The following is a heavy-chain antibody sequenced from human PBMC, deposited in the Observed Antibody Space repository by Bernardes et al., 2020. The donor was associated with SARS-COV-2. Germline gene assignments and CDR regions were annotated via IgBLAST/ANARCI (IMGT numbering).Heavy chain of an antibody. J-gene: IGHJ6*02. CDR1: GFTFSSYS. Sequence: GGSLRLSCAASGFTFSSYSMNWVRQAPGKGLEWVSSISSSSSYIYYADSVKGRFTISRDNAKNSLYLQMNSLRAEDTAVYYCARTLLPAATTLYYYYGMDVWGQGTTVTVSS. V-gene: IGHV3-21*01. CDR3: ARTLLPAATTLYYYYGMDV. D-gene: IGHD2-2*01. CDR2: ISSSSSYI.